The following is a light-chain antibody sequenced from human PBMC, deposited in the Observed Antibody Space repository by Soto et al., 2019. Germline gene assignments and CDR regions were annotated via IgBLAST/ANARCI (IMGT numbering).Light chain of an antibody. CDR2: EVS. J-gene: IGLJ1*01. CDR1: SSDVGGYNY. Sequence: QSVLTQPASVSGSPGQSITISCTGTSSDVGGYNYVSWYQQHPDKAPKLILYEVSNRPSGVSNRFSGSKSGNTASLTISGLQTEDGADYYCSSYTDLSTLVFGTGTKVTVL. CDR3: SSYTDLSTLV. V-gene: IGLV2-14*01.